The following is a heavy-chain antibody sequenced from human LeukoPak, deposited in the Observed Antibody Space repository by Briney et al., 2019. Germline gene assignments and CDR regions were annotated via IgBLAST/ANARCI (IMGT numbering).Heavy chain of an antibody. V-gene: IGHV1-46*01. Sequence: PPASVKVSCKASGYTFTSYYMHWVRQAPGQGLEWMGIINPSGGSTSYAQKFQGRVTMTRDMSTSTVYMELSSLRSEDTAVYYCARGKQLVSAAGYYFDYWGQGTLVTVSS. CDR2: INPSGGST. CDR1: GYTFTSYY. CDR3: ARGKQLVSAAGYYFDY. J-gene: IGHJ4*02. D-gene: IGHD6-6*01.